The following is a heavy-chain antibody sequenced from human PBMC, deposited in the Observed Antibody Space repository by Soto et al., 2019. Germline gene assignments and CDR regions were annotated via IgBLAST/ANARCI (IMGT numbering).Heavy chain of an antibody. V-gene: IGHV1-3*01. D-gene: IGHD3-22*01. CDR2: INAGNGNT. Sequence: QVQLVQSGAEVKKPGASVKVSCKASGYTFTSYAMHWVRQAPGQRLEWMGWINAGNGNTKYSQKFQGRVTITRDTSASTAYMELISLRSEDPAVYYCASSSGYYYVDYWGQGTLVTVSS. CDR1: GYTFTSYA. J-gene: IGHJ4*02. CDR3: ASSSGYYYVDY.